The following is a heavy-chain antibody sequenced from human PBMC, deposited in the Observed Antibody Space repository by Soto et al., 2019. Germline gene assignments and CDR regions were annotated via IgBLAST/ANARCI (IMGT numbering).Heavy chain of an antibody. CDR2: ISYDGSNK. D-gene: IGHD3-22*01. CDR1: GFTFSSYG. J-gene: IGHJ3*02. V-gene: IGHV3-30*03. CDR3: ATSSYYDSSGYDAFDI. Sequence: ESGGGVVQPGRSLRLSCAASGFTFSSYGMHWVRQAPGKGLEWVAVISYDGSNKYYADSVKGRFTISRDNSKNTLYLQMNSLRAEDTAVYYCATSSYYDSSGYDAFDIWGQGTMVTVSS.